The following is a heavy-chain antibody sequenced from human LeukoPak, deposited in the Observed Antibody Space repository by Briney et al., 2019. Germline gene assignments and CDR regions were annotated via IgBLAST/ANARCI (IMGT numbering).Heavy chain of an antibody. CDR2: INPNSGGT. J-gene: IGHJ5*02. D-gene: IGHD7-27*01. Sequence: GASVRVSCKASGYTFTGYYLHWVRQAPGQGLEWMGWINPNSGGTNYAQKFQGRVTMTRDTSISTAYMELSRLRSDDTAVYYCARLTGDRNWFDPWGQGTLVTVSS. CDR1: GYTFTGYY. V-gene: IGHV1-2*02. CDR3: ARLTGDRNWFDP.